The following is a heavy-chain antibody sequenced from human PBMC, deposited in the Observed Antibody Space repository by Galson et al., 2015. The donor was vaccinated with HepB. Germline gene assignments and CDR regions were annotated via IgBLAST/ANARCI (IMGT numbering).Heavy chain of an antibody. CDR3: ARADYYGSGTGTAFDI. CDR2: INAGDGNI. D-gene: IGHD3-10*01. J-gene: IGHJ3*02. Sequence: SVKVSCKASGYTFTNYAIHWVRQAPGQGLEWMGRINAGDGNIRYSQRLQGRVTFTRDTSASATYMELSSLRFEDTAVYYCARADYYGSGTGTAFDIWGQGTMVTVSS. V-gene: IGHV1-3*01. CDR1: GYTFTNYA.